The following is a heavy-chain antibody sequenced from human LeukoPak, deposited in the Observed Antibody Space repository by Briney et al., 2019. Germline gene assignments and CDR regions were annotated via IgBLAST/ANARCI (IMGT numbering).Heavy chain of an antibody. D-gene: IGHD3-3*01. V-gene: IGHV3-15*01. J-gene: IGHJ4*02. CDR1: GFTFSNYA. CDR3: ARLDFWSGPIDY. Sequence: GGSLRLSCAASGFTFSNYAMSWVRQAPGKGLEWVGRIKSKADGGTTDYAAPVKGRFTISRDDSKNTLYLQMNSLKTEDTAVYHCARLDFWSGPIDYWGQGTLVTVSS. CDR2: IKSKADGGTT.